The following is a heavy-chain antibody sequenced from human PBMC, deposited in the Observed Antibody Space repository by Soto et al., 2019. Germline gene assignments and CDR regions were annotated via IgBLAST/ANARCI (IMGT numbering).Heavy chain of an antibody. D-gene: IGHD6-19*01. V-gene: IGHV4-59*01. J-gene: IGHJ5*02. CDR1: GGSISSYY. Sequence: LSLTCTVSGGSISSYYWSWIRQPPGKGLEWIGYIYYSGSTNYNPSLKSRVTISVDTSKNQFSLKLSSVTAADTAVYYCARARVIAVAGTGVWWFDPWGQGTLVTVSS. CDR3: ARARVIAVAGTGVWWFDP. CDR2: IYYSGST.